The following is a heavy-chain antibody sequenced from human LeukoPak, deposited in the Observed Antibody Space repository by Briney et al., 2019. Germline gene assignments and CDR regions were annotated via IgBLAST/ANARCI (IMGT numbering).Heavy chain of an antibody. V-gene: IGHV4-59*01. CDR3: ARVGVWFGELALYYYYYMDV. Sequence: SETLSLTCTVSGGSISSYYWSWIRQPPGKGLEWIGYIYYSGSTNYNPSLKSRVTISVDTSKNQFSLKLSSVTAADTAVYYCARVGVWFGELALYYYYYMDVWGKGTTVTISS. D-gene: IGHD3-10*01. CDR2: IYYSGST. J-gene: IGHJ6*03. CDR1: GGSISSYY.